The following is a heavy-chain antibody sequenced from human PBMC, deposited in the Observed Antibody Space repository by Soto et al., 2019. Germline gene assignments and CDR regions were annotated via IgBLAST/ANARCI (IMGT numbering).Heavy chain of an antibody. CDR1: GFTFSSYA. D-gene: IGHD6-19*01. V-gene: IGHV3-23*01. J-gene: IGHJ4*02. CDR2: ISASGGST. CDR3: ALDFLRGLALAGFDF. Sequence: EVQLLESGGGLVQPGGSLRLSCAASGFTFSSYAMSWVRQAPGKGLEWVSAISASGGSTYYADSVKGRFTISRDNSKNTLYLQMNSLRAEDTAVYYCALDFLRGLALAGFDFWGQGTLVTVSS.